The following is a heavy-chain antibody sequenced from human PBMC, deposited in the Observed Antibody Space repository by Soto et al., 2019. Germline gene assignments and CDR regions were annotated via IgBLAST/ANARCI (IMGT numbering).Heavy chain of an antibody. CDR3: AKGGRQWVVTSDFNY. D-gene: IGHD6-19*01. J-gene: IGHJ4*02. CDR2: VSHDGRNT. Sequence: VQLVESGGGVVQPGRSLRLSCAASGFTFSDYSMHWVRQAPGKGLGWVAVVSHDGRNTHHADSVKGRFTISRNSSKNTVSLEMTSMRAEDTAVYYCAKGGRQWVVTSDFNYWGQGALVTVSS. CDR1: GFTFSDYS. V-gene: IGHV3-30*18.